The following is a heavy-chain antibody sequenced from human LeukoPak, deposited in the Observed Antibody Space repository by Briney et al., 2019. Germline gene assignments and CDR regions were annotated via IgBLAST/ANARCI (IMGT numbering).Heavy chain of an antibody. CDR3: TTVDYYDSSGYYGGDFDY. CDR1: GFTFSNAW. D-gene: IGHD3-22*01. V-gene: IGHV3-15*01. Sequence: GGSLRLSCAASGFTFSNAWMSWVRQAPGKGREWVGRIKSKTDGGTTDYAAPVKGRFTISRDDSKNTLYLQMNTLKTEDTAVYYCTTVDYYDSSGYYGGDFDYWGRGTLVTVSS. J-gene: IGHJ4*02. CDR2: IKSKTDGGTT.